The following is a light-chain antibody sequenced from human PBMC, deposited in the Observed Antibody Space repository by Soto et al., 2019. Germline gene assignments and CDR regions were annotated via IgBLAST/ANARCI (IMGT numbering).Light chain of an antibody. V-gene: IGKV3-11*01. CDR2: YTS. J-gene: IGKJ5*01. CDR3: HQRQSWPRT. CDR1: QYVGTR. Sequence: EIVFTQSPATLSSSPGETATLSCRASQYVGTRLAWYQHKPGQAPRLLIYYTSNRETGIPARFSGSGSGTEFTLTINSLAPEDFAIYYCHQRQSWPRTFGQGTRLEIK.